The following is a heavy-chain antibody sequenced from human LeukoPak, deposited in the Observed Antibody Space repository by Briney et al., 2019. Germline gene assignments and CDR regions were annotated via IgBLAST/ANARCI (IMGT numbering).Heavy chain of an antibody. J-gene: IGHJ2*01. Sequence: PSETLSLTCTVSGGSISSGSYYWSWIRQPAGKGLEWIGRIYTSGSTNYNPSLKSRVTISVDTSKNQFSLKLTSVTAADTAVYFCARGFTTYQWFDLWGRGTLITVSS. CDR1: GGSISSGSYY. D-gene: IGHD6-19*01. V-gene: IGHV4-61*02. CDR2: IYTSGST. CDR3: ARGFTTYQWFDL.